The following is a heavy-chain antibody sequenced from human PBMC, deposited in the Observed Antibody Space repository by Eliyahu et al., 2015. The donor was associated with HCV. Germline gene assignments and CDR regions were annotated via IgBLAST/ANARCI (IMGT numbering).Heavy chain of an antibody. CDR3: AENPHGGYVGTFDM. D-gene: IGHD5-12*01. Sequence: ESVKGRFSISRDNSRSTLYLQMNSLRVDDTAIYYCAENPHGGYVGTFDMWGHGTVVTVSS. J-gene: IGHJ3*02. V-gene: IGHV3-23*01.